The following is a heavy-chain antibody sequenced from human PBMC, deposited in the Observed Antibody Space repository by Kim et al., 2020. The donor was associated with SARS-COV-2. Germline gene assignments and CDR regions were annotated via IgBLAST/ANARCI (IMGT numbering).Heavy chain of an antibody. Sequence: SETLSLTCTGSGGSVSSGSYYWSWIRQPPGKGLEWIGYIYYSGSTNYNPSLKSRVTISVDTSKNQFSLKLSSVTTADTAVYYCASAHGYSSGWGVFDYWGQGTLVTVSS. D-gene: IGHD6-19*01. V-gene: IGHV4-61*01. CDR2: IYYSGST. J-gene: IGHJ4*02. CDR3: ASAHGYSSGWGVFDY. CDR1: GGSVSSGSYY.